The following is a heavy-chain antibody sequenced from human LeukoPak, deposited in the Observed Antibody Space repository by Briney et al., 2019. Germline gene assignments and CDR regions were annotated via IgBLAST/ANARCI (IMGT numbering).Heavy chain of an antibody. Sequence: SETLSLTCTVSGGSISSYYWSWIRQPPGKGLEWIGYIYYSGSTYYNPSLKSRVTISVDTSKNQFSLKLSSVTAADTAVYYCAREGYTNGVSFDYWGQGTLVTVSS. J-gene: IGHJ4*02. CDR2: IYYSGST. D-gene: IGHD2-8*01. V-gene: IGHV4-59*12. CDR1: GGSISSYY. CDR3: AREGYTNGVSFDY.